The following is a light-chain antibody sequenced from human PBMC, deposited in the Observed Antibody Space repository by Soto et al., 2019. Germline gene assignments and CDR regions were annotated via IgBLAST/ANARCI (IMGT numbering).Light chain of an antibody. CDR2: KAS. J-gene: IGKJ1*01. V-gene: IGKV1-5*03. CDR3: QQYNNYWT. Sequence: DIQMTQSPSTLSASVGDRVTITCRASQSISYWLAWYQQKPGKAPNLLIYKASSLESGVPSRFSGSGSGTEFTLTISSLQPDDFATYYCQQYNNYWTFGQGKTVEIK. CDR1: QSISYW.